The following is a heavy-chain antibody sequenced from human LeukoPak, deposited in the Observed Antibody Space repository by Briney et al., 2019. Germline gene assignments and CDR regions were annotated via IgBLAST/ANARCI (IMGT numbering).Heavy chain of an antibody. CDR2: MNPNSGNT. CDR3: ARVDPYSSSSWDY. CDR1: GYTFTSYD. V-gene: IGHV1-8*01. J-gene: IGHJ4*02. Sequence: ASVTVSCKASGYTFTSYDINWVRQAAGQGLEWMGWMNPNSGNTGYAQKCQGRVTMTRNTSISTAYMELSSLRSEDTAVYYCARVDPYSSSSWDYWGQGTLVTVSS. D-gene: IGHD6-6*01.